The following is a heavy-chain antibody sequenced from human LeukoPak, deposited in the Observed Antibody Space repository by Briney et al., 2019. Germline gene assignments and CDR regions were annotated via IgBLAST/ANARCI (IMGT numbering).Heavy chain of an antibody. CDR1: GFTFNSYS. D-gene: IGHD4-23*01. J-gene: IGHJ4*02. V-gene: IGHV3-21*01. CDR2: ISSRSTYI. Sequence: GGSLRLSCAASGFTFNSYSMNWVRQAPGKGLEWVSSISSRSTYIDYADSVKGRFTISRDNSKNTLYLQMNSLRAEDTAVYYCARGAHDYGGNSPPCYFDYWGQGTLVTVSS. CDR3: ARGAHDYGGNSPPCYFDY.